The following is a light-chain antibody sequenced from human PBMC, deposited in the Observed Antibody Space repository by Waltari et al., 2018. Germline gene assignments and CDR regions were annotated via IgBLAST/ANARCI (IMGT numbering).Light chain of an antibody. Sequence: IVMTQSPATLSVSPGERATLSCRASQSVSSNLAWYQQKPGQAPRPLIYGASTRATGIPARFSGSGSGTEFTLTISSLQSEDFAVYYCHQYNNWPRTFGQGTKVEIK. CDR1: QSVSSN. J-gene: IGKJ1*01. CDR3: HQYNNWPRT. V-gene: IGKV3-15*01. CDR2: GAS.